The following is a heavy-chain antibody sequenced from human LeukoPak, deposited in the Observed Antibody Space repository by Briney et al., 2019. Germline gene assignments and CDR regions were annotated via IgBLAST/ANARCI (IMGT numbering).Heavy chain of an antibody. CDR1: GFTFSSSE. V-gene: IGHV3-48*03. Sequence: GGSLRLSCAASGFTFSSSEMNWVRQAPGKGLEWVSYISSSGSNIYYADSVKGRFTISRDNAKNSLYLQMHSLRAEDTALYYCSRALSRWGQGTLVTVSS. J-gene: IGHJ4*02. CDR3: SRALSR. CDR2: ISSSGSNI.